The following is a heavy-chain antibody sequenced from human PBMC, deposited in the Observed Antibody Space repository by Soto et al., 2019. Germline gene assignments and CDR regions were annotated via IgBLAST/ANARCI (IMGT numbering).Heavy chain of an antibody. V-gene: IGHV3-23*01. CDR3: ALDYSGSYYVWLFDF. Sequence: GGSLRLACAASGFTFSSYAMSWVRQAPGKGLEWVSAISGSGGSTYYADSVKGRFTISRDNSKNTLYLQMNSLRAEDTAVYYCALDYSGSYYVWLFDFWGQRSLDTGSS. CDR2: ISGSGGST. D-gene: IGHD1-26*01. J-gene: IGHJ5*01. CDR1: GFTFSSYA.